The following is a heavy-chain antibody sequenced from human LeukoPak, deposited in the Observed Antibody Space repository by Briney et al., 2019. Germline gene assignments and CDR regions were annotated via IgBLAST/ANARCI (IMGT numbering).Heavy chain of an antibody. CDR3: ARDLQARGL. J-gene: IGHJ4*02. D-gene: IGHD3-10*01. CDR1: GFTFSTYW. V-gene: IGHV3-74*01. Sequence: PGESLSLSCAASGFTFSTYWMHWVRQAPGKGLVWVSRINSGGYSTSYADSVKGRFTISRDNAKNTLYLQMNSLRAEDTAVYYCARDLQARGLWGQGTLVTVSS. CDR2: INSGGYST.